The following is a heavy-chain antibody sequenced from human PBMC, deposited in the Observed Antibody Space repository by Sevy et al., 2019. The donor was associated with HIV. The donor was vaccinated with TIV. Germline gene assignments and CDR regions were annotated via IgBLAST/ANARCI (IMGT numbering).Heavy chain of an antibody. J-gene: IGHJ4*02. D-gene: IGHD3-22*01. CDR1: GYTLNEFS. V-gene: IGHV1-24*01. CDR2: FDPEDRDPEDRKT. CDR3: ATTKDYYDSSDDPFDY. Sequence: ASVKVSCKVSGYTLNEFSMHWVRQAPGKGLEWMTTFDPEDRDPEDRKTIYAQKFLGRVTVTEDTSTDTAYMELSSLRSEDTAVYYCATTKDYYDSSDDPFDYWGQGTLVTVSS.